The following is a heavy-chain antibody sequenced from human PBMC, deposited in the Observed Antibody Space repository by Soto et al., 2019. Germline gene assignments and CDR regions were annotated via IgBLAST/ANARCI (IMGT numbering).Heavy chain of an antibody. J-gene: IGHJ3*01. CDR1: GFTFSSYA. V-gene: IGHV3-23*01. D-gene: IGHD2-15*01. CDR2: IAGSGGMT. CDR3: AKVNFFDTPGTFDV. Sequence: GGSLRLSCAASGFTFSSYAMTWVRLAPGRGLEWVATIAGSGGMTYYTDSVRGRFTISRDNSKNTVSLQMSSLRAEDTAMYFCAKVNFFDTPGTFDVWGQGTPVTVSS.